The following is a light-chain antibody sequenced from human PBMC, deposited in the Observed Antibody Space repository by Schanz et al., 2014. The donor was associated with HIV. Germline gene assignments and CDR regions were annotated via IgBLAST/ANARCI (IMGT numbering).Light chain of an antibody. CDR2: EVS. CDR1: SSDVGGYNY. Sequence: QSALTQPPSASGSPGQSVTISCTGTSSDVGGYNYVSWYQQHPGKAPKLMIYEVSKRPSGIPERFSGSNSGNTATLTISGTQAMDEADYYCQTWDSSAACVFGTGTKLTVL. CDR3: QTWDSSAACV. V-gene: IGLV2-8*01. J-gene: IGLJ1*01.